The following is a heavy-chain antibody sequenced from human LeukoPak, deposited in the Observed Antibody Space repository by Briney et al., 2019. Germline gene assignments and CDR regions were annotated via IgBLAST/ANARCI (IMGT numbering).Heavy chain of an antibody. Sequence: ASVKVSCKASGYTFTGYYMHWVRQAPGQGLEWMGWINPNSGGTNYARKFQGRVTMTRDTSISTAYMELSRLRSDDTAVYYCARAYYGSGTIDYWGQGTLVTVSS. CDR1: GYTFTGYY. J-gene: IGHJ4*02. CDR3: ARAYYGSGTIDY. V-gene: IGHV1-2*02. D-gene: IGHD3-10*01. CDR2: INPNSGGT.